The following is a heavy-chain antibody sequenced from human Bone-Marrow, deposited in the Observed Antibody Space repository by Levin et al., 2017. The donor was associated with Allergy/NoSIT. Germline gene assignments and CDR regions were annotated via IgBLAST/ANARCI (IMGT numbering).Heavy chain of an antibody. CDR1: GFSLSTNGMC. Sequence: SGPTLVKPAQTLTLTCTFSGFSLSTNGMCVTWIRQPPGKALEWLARIDWDDDEFYSTSLKTRLSISKDTSINQVVLTMTNMDPVHTATYYCARIPSYCASTNCYTGNSWGQGILVTVSS. V-gene: IGHV2-70*17. CDR2: IDWDDDE. J-gene: IGHJ5*02. D-gene: IGHD2-2*01. CDR3: ARIPSYCASTNCYTGNS.